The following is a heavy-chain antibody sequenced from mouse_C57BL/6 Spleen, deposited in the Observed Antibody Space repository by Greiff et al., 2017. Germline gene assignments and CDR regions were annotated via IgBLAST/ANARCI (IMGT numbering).Heavy chain of an antibody. Sequence: ESGAELVRPGASVTLSCKASGYTFTDYEMHWVKQTPVHGLEWIGAIDPETGGTAYNQKFKGKAILTADKSSSTAYMELRSLTSEDSAVYYCTRVGNSYAMDDGGQGTSVTVSS. V-gene: IGHV1-15*01. CDR3: TRVGNSYAMDD. CDR1: GYTFTDYE. CDR2: IDPETGGT. J-gene: IGHJ4*01.